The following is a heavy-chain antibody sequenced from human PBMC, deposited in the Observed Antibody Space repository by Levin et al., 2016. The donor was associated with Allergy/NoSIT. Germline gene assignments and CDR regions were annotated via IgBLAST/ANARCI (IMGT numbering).Heavy chain of an antibody. CDR3: RLSQLVRTPDY. CDR2: IYHSGTS. V-gene: IGHV4-30-2*01. CDR1: GGSISSGRYS. Sequence: SETLSLTCTVSGGSISSGRYSWSWIRQPPGRGLEWIGYIYHSGTSYHNPSLEGRVTISVDISKNQLSLKLSSVTAADTAVYYCRLSQLVRTPDYWGQGTLVTVSS. J-gene: IGHJ4*02. D-gene: IGHD6-13*01.